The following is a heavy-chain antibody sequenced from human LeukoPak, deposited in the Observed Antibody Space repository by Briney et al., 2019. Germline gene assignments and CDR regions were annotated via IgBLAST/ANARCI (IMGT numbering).Heavy chain of an antibody. CDR1: GYTFTAYY. D-gene: IGHD5-12*01. CDR3: ARAEAIDY. V-gene: IGHV1-2*02. CDR2: INPNSGGT. J-gene: IGHJ4*02. Sequence: ASVKVSCKASGYTFTAYYMHWVRQAPGQGLEWMGWINPNSGGTKYAQKFQSRVTMTRDTSISTAYMELSGLRLDDTAVYYCARAEAIDYWGQGTLVTVSS.